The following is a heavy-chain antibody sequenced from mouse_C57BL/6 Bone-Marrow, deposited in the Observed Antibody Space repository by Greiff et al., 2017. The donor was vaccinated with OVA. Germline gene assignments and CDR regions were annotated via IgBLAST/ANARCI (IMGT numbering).Heavy chain of an antibody. CDR3: ARVGGLLSLRVPVVSDWCDVLTKRSTTVLTGFDY. Sequence: VQLQQSGPELVKPGASVKISCKASGYTFTDYYMNWVKQSHGKSLEWIGDINPNNGGTSYNQKFKGKATLTVDKSSSTAYKELRSLTSEDSAVYYSARVGGLLSLRVPVVSDWCDVLTKRSTTVLTGFDYWGQGTTLTVSS. CDR2: INPNNGGT. V-gene: IGHV1-26*01. CDR1: GYTFTDYY. D-gene: IGHD6-2*01. J-gene: IGHJ2*01.